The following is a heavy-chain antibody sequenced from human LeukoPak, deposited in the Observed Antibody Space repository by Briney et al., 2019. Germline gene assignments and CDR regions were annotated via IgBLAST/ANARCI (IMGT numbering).Heavy chain of an antibody. CDR1: GYTFTSYG. Sequence: ASVKVSCKPSGYTFTSYGISWVRQAPGQGLEWTGWISAYNGNTNYAQKLQGRVTMTTDTSTSTAYMELRSLRSDDTAVYYCAREESGSGWISFDYWGQGTLVTVSS. V-gene: IGHV1-18*01. D-gene: IGHD6-19*01. CDR3: AREESGSGWISFDY. CDR2: ISAYNGNT. J-gene: IGHJ4*02.